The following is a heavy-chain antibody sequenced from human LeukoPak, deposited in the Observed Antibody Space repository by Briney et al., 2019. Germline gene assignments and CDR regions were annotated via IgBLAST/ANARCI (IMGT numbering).Heavy chain of an antibody. CDR3: ASWADTTRTTSLSFGVAVFDY. CDR2: ISFDGSNK. J-gene: IGHJ4*02. V-gene: IGHV3-30*04. CDR1: GFTFSNSA. D-gene: IGHD3-3*01. Sequence: PGGSLRLSCAASGFTFSNSAIHWVRQAPGKGLEWVAVISFDGSNKYYSDSVKGRFTISRDNSKNTLYLQMNSLRAEDTAVYYCASWADTTRTTSLSFGVAVFDYWGQGALVTVSS.